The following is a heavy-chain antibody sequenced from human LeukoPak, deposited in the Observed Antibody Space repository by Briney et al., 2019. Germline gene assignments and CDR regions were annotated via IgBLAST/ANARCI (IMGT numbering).Heavy chain of an antibody. CDR2: IWYDGSNK. V-gene: IGHV3-33*01. CDR1: GFTFSSYG. CDR3: ARDPDTAMALDY. J-gene: IGHJ4*02. D-gene: IGHD5-18*01. Sequence: GGSLRLSCAASGFTFSSYGMHWVRQAPGKGLEWVAVIWYDGSNKYYADSVKGRFTISRDNSKNTLHLQMNSLRAEDTAVYYCARDPDTAMALDYWGQGTLVTVSS.